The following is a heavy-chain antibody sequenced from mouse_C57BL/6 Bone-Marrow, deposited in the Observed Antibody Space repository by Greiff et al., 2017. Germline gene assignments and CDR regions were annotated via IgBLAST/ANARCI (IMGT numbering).Heavy chain of an antibody. CDR2: SRNKANDYTT. V-gene: IGHV7-1*01. J-gene: IGHJ2*01. CDR3: ARGSSSFDY. D-gene: IGHD1-1*01. Sequence: EVKLMESGGGLVQSGRSLRLSCATSGFTFSDFYMEWVRQAPGKGLEWIAASRNKANDYTTEYSASVKGRFIVSRDTSQSILYLQMNALRAEDTAIYYCARGSSSFDYWGQGTTLTVSS. CDR1: GFTFSDFY.